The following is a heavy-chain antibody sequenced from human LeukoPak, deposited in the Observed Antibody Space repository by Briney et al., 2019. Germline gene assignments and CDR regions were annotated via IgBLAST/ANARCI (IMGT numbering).Heavy chain of an antibody. CDR1: GGSISRNY. D-gene: IGHD4-17*01. CDR3: ARHSYGDYAGNYVMDV. V-gene: IGHV4-59*08. CDR2: ISYSGNT. J-gene: IGHJ6*02. Sequence: PSETLSLTCTVSGGSISRNYWSWIRQPPGKGLEWIGYISYSGNTNYNPSLKSRVTISVDTSKNQFSLKLSSVTAADTAVYYCARHSYGDYAGNYVMDVWGQGTTVTVSS.